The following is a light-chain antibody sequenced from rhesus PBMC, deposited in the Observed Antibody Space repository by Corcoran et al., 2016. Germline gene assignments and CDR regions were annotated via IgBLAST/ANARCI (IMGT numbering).Light chain of an antibody. J-gene: IGKJ3*01. Sequence: DIQMTQSPSSLSASVGDRVTITCRARQGINNYLSWYQQKPGKAPKPLINYASSLETGVPSRFSGSRSGTDYTLTISSLQPEDIATYYCQQYNNSPFTFGPGTKLDIK. CDR1: QGINNY. CDR3: QQYNNSPFT. CDR2: YAS. V-gene: IGKV1-66*01.